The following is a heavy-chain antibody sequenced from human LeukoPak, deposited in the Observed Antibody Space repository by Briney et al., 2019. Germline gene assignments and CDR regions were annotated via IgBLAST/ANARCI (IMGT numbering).Heavy chain of an antibody. Sequence: GGSLRLSCAASGFTFSSYAMSWVRQAPGKGLEWVSAISGSGGSTYYADSVKGRFTISRDNAKNSLYLQMNSLRAEDTAVYYCARESPYYYDSPDAFDIWGQGTMVTVSS. V-gene: IGHV3-23*01. CDR2: ISGSGGST. CDR1: GFTFSSYA. D-gene: IGHD3-22*01. J-gene: IGHJ3*02. CDR3: ARESPYYYDSPDAFDI.